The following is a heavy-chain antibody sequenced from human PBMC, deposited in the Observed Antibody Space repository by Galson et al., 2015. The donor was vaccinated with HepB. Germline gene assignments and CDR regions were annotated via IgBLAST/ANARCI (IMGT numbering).Heavy chain of an antibody. CDR1: GVSIGTYY. Sequence: SETLSLTCTVSGVSIGTYYWSWFRQSPGKRMEWLGYIYSDGTTTYSPSLKSRISISVDTAKRRISLTVRSVTAADTAVYSCASHPDYGDYWGQGTLVTVSS. CDR2: IYSDGTT. CDR3: ASHPDYGDY. J-gene: IGHJ4*01. V-gene: IGHV4-4*09.